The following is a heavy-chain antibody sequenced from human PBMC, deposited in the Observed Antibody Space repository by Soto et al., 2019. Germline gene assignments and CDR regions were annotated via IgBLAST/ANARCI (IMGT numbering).Heavy chain of an antibody. V-gene: IGHV3-23*01. CDR1: GFTFSSFA. Sequence: GGSLRLSCAASGFTFSSFAMSWVRQAPGKGLEWVSVISDRDGSTYYADSVRGRSTISRDDSKSTLYLQMNSLRGDDTAIYYCAKAISGYYPPSDYWGQGTQVTVAS. CDR3: AKAISGYYPPSDY. D-gene: IGHD3-22*01. CDR2: ISDRDGST. J-gene: IGHJ4*02.